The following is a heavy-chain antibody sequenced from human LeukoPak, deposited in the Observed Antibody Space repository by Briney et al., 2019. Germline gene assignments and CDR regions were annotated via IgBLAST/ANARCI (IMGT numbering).Heavy chain of an antibody. CDR2: ISYDGSNK. V-gene: IGHV3-30*04. CDR1: GFTFSSHA. CDR3: ARVGTSSLRDWFDP. J-gene: IGHJ5*02. D-gene: IGHD2-8*01. Sequence: GGSLRPSCVASGFTFSSHAMNWVRRAPGKGLEWVAVISYDGSNKYYVDSVKGRFTISRDNSKNTLYLQMNSLRAEDTAVYYCARVGTSSLRDWFDPWGQGTLVTVSS.